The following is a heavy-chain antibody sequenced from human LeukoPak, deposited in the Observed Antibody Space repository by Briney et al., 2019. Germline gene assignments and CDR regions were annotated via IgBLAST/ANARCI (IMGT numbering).Heavy chain of an antibody. CDR2: IYPGDSDT. Sequence: GESLKISCKGSGYSFTSYWIGWVRQMPGKGLEWMGIIYPGDSDTRYSPSFQGQVTISADKSISTAYLQWSSLKASDTAMYYCARQVVPAATTYDAFDIWGQGTMVTVSS. V-gene: IGHV5-51*01. J-gene: IGHJ3*02. CDR3: ARQVVPAATTYDAFDI. CDR1: GYSFTSYW. D-gene: IGHD2-2*01.